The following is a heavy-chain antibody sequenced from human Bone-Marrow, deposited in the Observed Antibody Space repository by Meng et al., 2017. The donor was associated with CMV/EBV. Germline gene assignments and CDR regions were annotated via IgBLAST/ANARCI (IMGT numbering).Heavy chain of an antibody. Sequence: GESLKISCAASGFTFSSYSMNWVRQAPGKGLEWVANIKQDGSEKYYVDSVKGRFTISRDNAKNSLYLQMNSLRAEDTAVYYCARGRRFTYYYDSSGYAYWGQGTLVTVSS. J-gene: IGHJ4*02. CDR3: ARGRRFTYYYDSSGYAY. CDR1: GFTFSSYS. V-gene: IGHV3-7*04. CDR2: IKQDGSEK. D-gene: IGHD3-22*01.